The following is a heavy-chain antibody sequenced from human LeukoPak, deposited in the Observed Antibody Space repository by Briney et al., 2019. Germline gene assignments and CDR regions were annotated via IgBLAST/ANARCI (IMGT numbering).Heavy chain of an antibody. V-gene: IGHV3-23*01. Sequence: GGSLRLSCAASGFTFSSYAMSWVRQAPGKGLEWVSGINGGGGSTYYADSVKGRFTISRDNSKNTLFLQMNSLRAEDTALYYCAKDGPCSGGSCYFIDWGQGTLVTVSS. D-gene: IGHD2-15*01. CDR3: AKDGPCSGGSCYFID. CDR1: GFTFSSYA. CDR2: INGGGGST. J-gene: IGHJ4*02.